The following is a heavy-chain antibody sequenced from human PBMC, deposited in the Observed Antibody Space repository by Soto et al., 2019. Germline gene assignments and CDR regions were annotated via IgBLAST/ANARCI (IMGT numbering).Heavy chain of an antibody. J-gene: IGHJ4*02. CDR2: VSPENKNA. Sequence: QVQVIQSRAEVKKPGASVKVSCKTSGYTFTEYDINWVRQAPGQGPEYMGWVSPENKNAGYAPQFRGRVSMTTDTTISTAYLEVTNLTYEDTAVYYCEVTTGYWGQRTMVTVSS. CDR1: GYTFTEYD. CDR3: EVTTGY. D-gene: IGHD1-1*01. V-gene: IGHV1-8*01.